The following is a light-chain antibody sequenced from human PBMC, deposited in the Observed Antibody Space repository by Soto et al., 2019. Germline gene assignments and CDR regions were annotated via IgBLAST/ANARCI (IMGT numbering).Light chain of an antibody. J-gene: IGLJ1*01. V-gene: IGLV2-14*01. CDR2: DVS. CDR3: SSYASSSTIYV. Sequence: QSALTLPASVSGSPGQSITIACTGTSSDIGDYNYVSWYQQRPGKAPKLMIYDVSNRPSGVSNRFSGSKSGSTASLTISGLQAEDEADYYCSSYASSSTIYVFGTGTKLTVL. CDR1: SSDIGDYNY.